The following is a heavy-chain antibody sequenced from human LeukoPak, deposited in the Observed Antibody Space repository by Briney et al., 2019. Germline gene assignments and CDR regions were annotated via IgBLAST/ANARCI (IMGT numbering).Heavy chain of an antibody. CDR1: GGSISSSSYY. J-gene: IGHJ5*02. V-gene: IGHV4-39*01. CDR2: VYYSGST. Sequence: PPETLSLTCTVSGGSISSSSYYWGWVRQPPGKGLEWIGRVYYSGSTYYNPSLKSRVTISVDTSKNQFSLKLSSVTAADTAVYYCARHLIPGGWFDPWGQGTLVTVSS. CDR3: ARHLIPGGWFDP. D-gene: IGHD3-16*01.